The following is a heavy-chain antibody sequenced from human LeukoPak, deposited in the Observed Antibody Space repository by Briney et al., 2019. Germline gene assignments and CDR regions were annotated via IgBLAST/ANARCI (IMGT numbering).Heavy chain of an antibody. D-gene: IGHD3-22*01. CDR2: IYYSGST. V-gene: IGHV4-39*07. Sequence: PSETLSLTCTVSGGSISSSSYYWGWIRQPPGKGLEWIGSIYYSGSTNYNPSLKSRVTISVDTSKNQFSLKLSSVTAADTAVYYCARNTYDSSGYYYWAFDYWGQGTLVTVSS. CDR1: GGSISSSSYY. CDR3: ARNTYDSSGYYYWAFDY. J-gene: IGHJ4*02.